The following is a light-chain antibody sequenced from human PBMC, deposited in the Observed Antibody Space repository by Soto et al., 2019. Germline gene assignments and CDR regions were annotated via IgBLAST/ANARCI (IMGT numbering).Light chain of an antibody. CDR1: SSDVGAYNL. Sequence: QSALTQPASVSGSPGQSITVSCTGTSSDVGAYNLVSWYQQHPGKAPRLIIYEGTKRPSGISHRFSGSKSDNTASLTISGLQAEDEADYYCNSYTASSTLVFGTGTKVTVL. V-gene: IGLV2-14*02. J-gene: IGLJ1*01. CDR2: EGT. CDR3: NSYTASSTLV.